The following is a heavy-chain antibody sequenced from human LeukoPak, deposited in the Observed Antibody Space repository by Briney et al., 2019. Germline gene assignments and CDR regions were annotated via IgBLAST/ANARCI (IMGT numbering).Heavy chain of an antibody. V-gene: IGHV4-34*01. D-gene: IGHD4-17*01. Sequence: PSAPLPLTCAAYGGSFSGYYWSWLRPPPGKGLEWIGEINHSGSINYNPSIKRRVTKSVGTSKSRFALKLSSVTAADTAVYYCARSFRSEGYGDYVYYGMDVWGKGTTVTVSS. CDR3: ARSFRSEGYGDYVYYGMDV. J-gene: IGHJ6*04. CDR2: INHSGSI. CDR1: GGSFSGYY.